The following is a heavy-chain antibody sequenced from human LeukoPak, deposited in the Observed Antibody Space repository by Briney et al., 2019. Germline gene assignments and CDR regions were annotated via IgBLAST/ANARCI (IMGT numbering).Heavy chain of an antibody. CDR3: ARDLQSGGFDAFDI. D-gene: IGHD1-26*01. J-gene: IGHJ3*02. V-gene: IGHV1-2*02. Sequence: ASVKVSCKASGYTFTAYYIHWVRQAPGQGLEWVGWINPDSGGTNYAQNFQGRVTMTRDTSISTAYMELSRLRSDDTAMYYCARDLQSGGFDAFDIWGQGTMVTVSS. CDR2: INPDSGGT. CDR1: GYTFTAYY.